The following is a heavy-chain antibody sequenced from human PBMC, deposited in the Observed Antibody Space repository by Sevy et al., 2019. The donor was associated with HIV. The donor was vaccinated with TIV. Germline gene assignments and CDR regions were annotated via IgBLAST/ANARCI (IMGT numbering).Heavy chain of an antibody. CDR2: IKQDEGEK. Sequence: GGSLRLSCAASGFTFSRYWMTWVRQAPGKGLEWVANIKQDEGEKYYVDSVKGRLTISRDNAKNSLYLQMNSLRADDTAVYYCARAEQVTMLVVFGGLYFDSWGQGTLVTVSS. V-gene: IGHV3-7*01. D-gene: IGHD3-22*01. J-gene: IGHJ4*02. CDR1: GFTFSRYW. CDR3: ARAEQVTMLVVFGGLYFDS.